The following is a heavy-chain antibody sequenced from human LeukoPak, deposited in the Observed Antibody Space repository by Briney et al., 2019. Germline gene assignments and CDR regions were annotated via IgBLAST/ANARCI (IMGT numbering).Heavy chain of an antibody. V-gene: IGHV1-69*13. CDR1: GGTFSSYA. Sequence: ASVKVSCKASGGTFSSYAISWVRQAPGQGLEWMGGIIPIFGTANYAQKFQGRVTITADESSSTAYMELSSLRSEDTAVYYCAREKGSHSSSSRFDYWGQGTLVTVSS. J-gene: IGHJ4*02. D-gene: IGHD6-6*01. CDR3: AREKGSHSSSSRFDY. CDR2: IIPIFGTA.